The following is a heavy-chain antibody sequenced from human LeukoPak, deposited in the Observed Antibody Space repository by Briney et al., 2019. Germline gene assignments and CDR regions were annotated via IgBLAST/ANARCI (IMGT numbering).Heavy chain of an antibody. CDR3: ARDAAARRGTYYYYYMDV. J-gene: IGHJ6*03. CDR2: IYTSGST. V-gene: IGHV4-61*02. D-gene: IGHD6-6*01. Sequence: SETLSLTCTVSGGSISSGSYYWSWIRQPAGKGLEWIGRIYTSGSTNYNPSLKSRVTISVDTSKNQFSLKLNSVTAADTAVYYCARDAAARRGTYYYYYMDVWGKGTTVTVSS. CDR1: GGSISSGSYY.